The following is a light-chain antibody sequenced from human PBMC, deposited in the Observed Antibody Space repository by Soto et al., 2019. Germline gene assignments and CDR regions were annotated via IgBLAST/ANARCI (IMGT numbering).Light chain of an antibody. CDR1: NCDVGSYNL. V-gene: IGLV2-23*02. J-gene: IGLJ1*01. Sequence: SALTYPASGLWCPGRSIPIPPPGNNCDVGSYNLVSWYQQHPGKAPKLMIYEVSKRPSGVSNRFSGSKSGNTASLTISGLQAEDEADYYCCSYAGSSYVFGTGTKVTVL. CDR3: CSYAGSSYV. CDR2: EVS.